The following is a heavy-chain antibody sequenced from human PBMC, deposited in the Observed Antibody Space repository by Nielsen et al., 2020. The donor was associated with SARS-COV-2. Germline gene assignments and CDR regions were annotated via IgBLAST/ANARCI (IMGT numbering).Heavy chain of an antibody. CDR2: ISDDGSNK. CDR3: ARMYCSSTSCRGTLDY. Sequence: GESLKISCAASGFPFTSYPIHWVRQAPGKGLEWVAVISDDGSNKYYADSVKGRFTISRDNSKNTLYLQMNSLRAEDTAVYYCARMYCSSTSCRGTLDYWGQGTLVTVSS. D-gene: IGHD2-2*01. CDR1: GFPFTSYP. J-gene: IGHJ4*02. V-gene: IGHV3-30*04.